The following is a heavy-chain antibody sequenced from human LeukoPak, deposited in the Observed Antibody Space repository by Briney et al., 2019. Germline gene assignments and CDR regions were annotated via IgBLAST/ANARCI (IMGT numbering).Heavy chain of an antibody. J-gene: IGHJ4*01. CDR3: ARDGTAAGLYFDL. CDR1: GFTFTDCW. CDR2: IRQDGSEK. V-gene: IGHV3-7*01. Sequence: PGGSLRLSCAVSGFTFTDCWMNWVRQAPGKGLEWVASIRQDGSEKTYVDSVKSRFTTSRDNTKNSLSLQVNSLRVEDTAVYYCARDGTAAGLYFDLWGQGTLVTVSS. D-gene: IGHD6-13*01.